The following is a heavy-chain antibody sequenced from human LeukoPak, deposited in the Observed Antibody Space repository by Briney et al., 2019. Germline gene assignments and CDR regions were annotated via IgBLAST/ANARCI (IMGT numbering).Heavy chain of an antibody. V-gene: IGHV3-9*01. CDR2: ISWNSGNI. CDR1: GFTFDDYG. Sequence: GGSLRLSCAASGFTFDDYGMHWVRQPPGKGLEWVSGISWNSGNIGYADSVKGRFTISRDNAKNSLYPQMDILKPEDTAFYYCAKVDGYNSGWYDSWGQGTLVTVSS. J-gene: IGHJ5*01. D-gene: IGHD6-19*01. CDR3: AKVDGYNSGWYDS.